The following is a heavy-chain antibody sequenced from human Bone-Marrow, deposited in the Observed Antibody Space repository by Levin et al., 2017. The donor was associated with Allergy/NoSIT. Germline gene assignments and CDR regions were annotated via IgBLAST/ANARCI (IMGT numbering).Heavy chain of an antibody. CDR2: IYYSGST. CDR1: GGSIGSGAYY. V-gene: IGHV4-39*01. CDR3: ARPQYNAFDY. Sequence: SETLSLTCSVSGGSIGSGAYYWGWIRQPPGKGLEWIGMIYYSGSTYYNPSLESRLTISVDTSKNQFSLKLSSVTAADTAVYYCARPQYNAFDYWGQGTLVTVSS. D-gene: IGHD1-14*01. J-gene: IGHJ4*02.